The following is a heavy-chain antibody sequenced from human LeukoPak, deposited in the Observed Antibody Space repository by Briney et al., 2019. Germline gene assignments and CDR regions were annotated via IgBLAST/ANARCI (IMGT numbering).Heavy chain of an antibody. V-gene: IGHV3-7*03. J-gene: IGHJ4*02. CDR3: ARVFTNYYFDY. CDR2: INQDGSEK. CDR1: GFTFSSYW. D-gene: IGHD3-3*01. Sequence: PGGSLRLSCVASGFTFSSYWMTWVRQAPGKGLEWVANINQDGSEKNYVDSLKGRFTISRDNAKNSLYLQMNSLRAEDTALYYCARVFTNYYFDYWGQGTLVTVSS.